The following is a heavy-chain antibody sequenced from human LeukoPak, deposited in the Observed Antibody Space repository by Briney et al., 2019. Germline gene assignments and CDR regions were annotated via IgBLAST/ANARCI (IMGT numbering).Heavy chain of an antibody. D-gene: IGHD3-10*01. CDR1: GFTFSNYS. CDR3: AKGRRGEKQFVA. Sequence: GGSLRLSCAASGFTFSNYSMNWVRQAPGKGLEWVSAIYADGYTRDAASVKGRFSISRHNSKNTVYLQMDNLRPEDTAGYYCAKGRRGEKQFVAWGPGTMLSVSS. V-gene: IGHV3-53*04. J-gene: IGHJ3*01. CDR2: IYADGYT.